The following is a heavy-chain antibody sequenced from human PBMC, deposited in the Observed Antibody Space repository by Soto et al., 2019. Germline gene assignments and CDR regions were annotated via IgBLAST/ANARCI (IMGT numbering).Heavy chain of an antibody. D-gene: IGHD2-8*01. Sequence: QLQLQESGPGLVKPSETLSLTCTVSGDSISSDNYYCGWIRQPPGKGLEWIGSIYYTGSTYYNPSLKSRVTMSVDTSKSQFSLKLSSVTAADTVVYYCARHPGYAVPTVYATHYFNYWGQGILVTVST. CDR2: IYYTGST. V-gene: IGHV4-39*01. CDR3: ARHPGYAVPTVYATHYFNY. CDR1: GDSISSDNYY. J-gene: IGHJ4*02.